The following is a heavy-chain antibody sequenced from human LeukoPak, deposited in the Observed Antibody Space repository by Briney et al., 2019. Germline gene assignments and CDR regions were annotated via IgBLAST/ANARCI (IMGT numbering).Heavy chain of an antibody. CDR1: GFTVSSNY. V-gene: IGHV3-53*01. CDR3: ARYNSSSYYGMDV. J-gene: IGHJ6*02. D-gene: IGHD6-6*01. Sequence: PGGSLRLSCAASGFTVSSNYMSWVRQAPGKGLEWVSVIYSGGSTYYADSVKGRFTISRDNSKNTLYLQMNSLRAEDTAVYSCARYNSSSYYGMDVWGQGTTVTVSS. CDR2: IYSGGST.